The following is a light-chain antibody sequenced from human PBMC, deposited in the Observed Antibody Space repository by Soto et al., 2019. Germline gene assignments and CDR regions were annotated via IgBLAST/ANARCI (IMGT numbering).Light chain of an antibody. CDR3: HQSDDSPWT. Sequence: ETVLTQSPDTLSLSPGERVTLSCRASQSLPSNSLAWYQQKPGQAPRLLFYGASSRATGIPDRFVGSGSGTDVTLTVTRLEAEDSAIYFCHQSDDSPWTFGQGTKVEV. CDR1: QSLPSNS. J-gene: IGKJ1*01. V-gene: IGKV3-20*01. CDR2: GAS.